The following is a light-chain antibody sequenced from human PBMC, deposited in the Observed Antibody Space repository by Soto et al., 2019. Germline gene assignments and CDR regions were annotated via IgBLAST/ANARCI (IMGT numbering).Light chain of an antibody. V-gene: IGKV4-1*01. CDR2: WAS. CDR1: QSVLYSSNNKNY. J-gene: IGKJ2*01. Sequence: DIVMTQSPDSLAVSLGERATINCKSSQSVLYSSNNKNYLAWYQQKPGQPPKLLIYWASTRESGVPDRFSGSGSGTDFTLTISSLQAEDGAVYYCKQYYSTPTYTFGQGTKLEIK. CDR3: KQYYSTPTYT.